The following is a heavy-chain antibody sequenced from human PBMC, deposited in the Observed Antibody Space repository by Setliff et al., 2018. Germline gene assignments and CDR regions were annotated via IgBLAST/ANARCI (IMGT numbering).Heavy chain of an antibody. CDR1: GFTFSTYT. Sequence: GGSLRLSCAASGFTFSTYTMNWVRQAPGKGLEWVSSIDTSSSYVYYTGSVKGRFTISRDNSRNTVYLQMNSLRAEDTAVYYCAGDPPYSGYAFHIWGQGTMVTVSS. D-gene: IGHD5-12*01. V-gene: IGHV3-21*01. CDR3: AGDPPYSGYAFHI. J-gene: IGHJ3*02. CDR2: IDTSSSYV.